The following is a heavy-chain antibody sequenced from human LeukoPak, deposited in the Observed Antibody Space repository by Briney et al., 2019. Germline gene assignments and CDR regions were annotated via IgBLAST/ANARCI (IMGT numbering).Heavy chain of an antibody. CDR3: ARHGNIVIVPAALGFDY. V-gene: IGHV4-39*01. D-gene: IGHD2-2*01. Sequence: SETLSLTSTVSGGSITSSSYFWAWIRQPPGKGLEWIGSIYYSGSAYYNPSLKSRVAISVDTSKNQFSLKLSSVTAADTAMYYCARHGNIVIVPAALGFDYWGQGTLVTVSS. J-gene: IGHJ4*02. CDR2: IYYSGSA. CDR1: GGSITSSSYF.